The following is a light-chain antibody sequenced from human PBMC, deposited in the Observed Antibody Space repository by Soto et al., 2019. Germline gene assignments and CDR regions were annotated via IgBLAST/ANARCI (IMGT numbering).Light chain of an antibody. CDR2: DVS. Sequence: DIPMTQSPSTLSASVGDRVTITCRASQSISRWFAWNQQKRGKAPKVLIYDVSSLESGVPSRFSGSQAGTESDLTISGRQPDDFVSYCCQQDTSYWTFGQGTKVEIK. J-gene: IGKJ1*01. V-gene: IGKV1-5*01. CDR3: QQDTSYWT. CDR1: QSISRW.